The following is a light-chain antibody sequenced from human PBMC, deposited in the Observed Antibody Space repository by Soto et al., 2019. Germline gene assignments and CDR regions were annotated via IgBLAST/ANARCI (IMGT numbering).Light chain of an antibody. CDR1: QSVSSNY. V-gene: IGKV3-20*01. Sequence: EIVLTQSPGTLSLSPGERATLTCRASQSVSSNYLAWYQQRPGQAPRLLIYDASSRATGIPDRFSGSGSGTDFTLTISRLEPEDSAVYYCQHYGRSPGLFTFGPGTKVDI. CDR3: QHYGRSPGLFT. J-gene: IGKJ3*01. CDR2: DAS.